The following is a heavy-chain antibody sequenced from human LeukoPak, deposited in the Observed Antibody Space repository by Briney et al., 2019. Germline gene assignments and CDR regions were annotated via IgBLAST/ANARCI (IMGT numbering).Heavy chain of an antibody. J-gene: IGHJ3*02. CDR3: ARDRTSDSSSWPDAFDI. D-gene: IGHD6-13*01. Sequence: SETLSLTCTVSGGSISSYYWSWIRQPPGKGLEWIGYIYYSGSTYYNPSLKSRVTISVDTSKNQFSLKLSSVTAADTAVYYCARDRTSDSSSWPDAFDIWGQGTMVTVSS. CDR2: IYYSGST. CDR1: GGSISSYY. V-gene: IGHV4-59*12.